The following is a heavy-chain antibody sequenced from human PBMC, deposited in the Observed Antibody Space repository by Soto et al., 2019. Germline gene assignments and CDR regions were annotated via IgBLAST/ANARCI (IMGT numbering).Heavy chain of an antibody. D-gene: IGHD5-18*01. CDR2: IYYRGST. CDR3: ARVQGGGGAMVPNY. J-gene: IGHJ4*02. Sequence: QVQLQESGPGLVKPSQTLSLTCTVSGGSISSGDYYWSWIRQPPGKGLEWIGYIYYRGSTYYNPSLKSRVTISVATSKNQCALKLSSVTAADTAVYYWARVQGGGGAMVPNYWGQGTLVTVSS. CDR1: GGSISSGDYY. V-gene: IGHV4-30-4*01.